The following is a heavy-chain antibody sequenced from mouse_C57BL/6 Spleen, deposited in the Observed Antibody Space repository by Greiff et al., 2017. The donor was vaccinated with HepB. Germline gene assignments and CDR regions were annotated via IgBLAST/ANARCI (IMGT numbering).Heavy chain of an antibody. CDR2: ISYDGSN. V-gene: IGHV3-6*01. J-gene: IGHJ1*03. D-gene: IGHD1-1*01. CDR3: AREEITTVVGNGYFDV. Sequence: DVKLQESGPGLVKPSQSLSLTCSVTGYSITSGYYWHWIRQFPGTKLEWMGYISYDGSNNYNPSLNNRISITRDTSKNKFFLKLNSVTTEDTATYYCAREEITTVVGNGYFDVWGTGTTVTVAS. CDR1: GYSITSGYY.